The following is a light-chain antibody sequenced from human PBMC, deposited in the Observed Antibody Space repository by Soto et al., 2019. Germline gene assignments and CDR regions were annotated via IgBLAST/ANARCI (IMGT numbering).Light chain of an antibody. Sequence: DIQMTQSPSSLSASAGDRFTITCLACQDITNYLNWYQQKPGKAPRLLLYDASSLETGVPSRFSGSGSGTDFTFTISSLQPEDIATYYCQHYDHRPITFGQGTRLEI. V-gene: IGKV1-33*01. CDR2: DAS. CDR1: QDITNY. J-gene: IGKJ5*01. CDR3: QHYDHRPIT.